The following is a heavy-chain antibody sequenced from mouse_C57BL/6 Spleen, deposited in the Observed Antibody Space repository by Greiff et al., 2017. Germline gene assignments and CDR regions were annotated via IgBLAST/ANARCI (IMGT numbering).Heavy chain of an antibody. J-gene: IGHJ1*03. CDR2: IDPETGGT. CDR1: GYTFTDYE. CDR3: TRGAYYGSSYGYFDV. D-gene: IGHD1-1*01. V-gene: IGHV1-15*01. Sequence: VKLQQSGAELVRPGASVTLSCKASGYTFTDYEMHWVKQTPVHGLEWIGAIDPETGGTAYNQKFKGKAILTADKSSSTAYMELRSLTSEDSAVYYCTRGAYYGSSYGYFDVWGTGTTVTVSS.